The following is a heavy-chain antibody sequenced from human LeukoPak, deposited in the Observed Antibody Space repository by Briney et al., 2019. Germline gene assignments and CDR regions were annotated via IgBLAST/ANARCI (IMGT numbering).Heavy chain of an antibody. Sequence: ASVNVSCKPSGYIFSHFYMHWVRQAPGQGLEWMGIINPSGDSTNYAQKFQGRVTMTRDTSTNTLYMELSSLRSEDTAVYYCARDLRQEAPFDYWGQGTLVTVSS. CDR1: GYIFSHFY. J-gene: IGHJ4*02. CDR2: INPSGDST. V-gene: IGHV1-46*01. CDR3: ARDLRQEAPFDY.